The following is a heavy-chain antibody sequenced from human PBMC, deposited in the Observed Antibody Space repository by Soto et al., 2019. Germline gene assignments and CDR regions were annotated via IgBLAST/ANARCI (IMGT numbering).Heavy chain of an antibody. CDR2: ISGSGGST. CDR3: AKEPQLGPLYYFDY. D-gene: IGHD1-1*01. J-gene: IGHJ4*02. CDR1: GFTFRSYA. V-gene: IGHV3-23*01. Sequence: PGGSLRLSCAASGFTFRSYAMSWVRQAPGKGLEWVSVISGSGGSTYYADSVKGRFTISRDNSKNTLYLQMNSLRAEDTAVYYCAKEPQLGPLYYFDYWGQGTLVTVSS.